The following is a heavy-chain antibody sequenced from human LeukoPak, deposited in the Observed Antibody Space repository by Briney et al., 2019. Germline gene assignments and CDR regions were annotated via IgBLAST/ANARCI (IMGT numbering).Heavy chain of an antibody. Sequence: SVRVSSTASGGIFSSNPISWVRQAPGQGLEWIGGIIPTVTTANYAQKFQGRVTITADESTRTVYMELSSLRAEDTAVYYCVRDRYYGSGASPLDYWGQGTLVTVSS. CDR2: IIPTVTTA. V-gene: IGHV1-69*13. D-gene: IGHD3-10*01. CDR3: VRDRYYGSGASPLDY. J-gene: IGHJ4*02. CDR1: GGIFSSNP.